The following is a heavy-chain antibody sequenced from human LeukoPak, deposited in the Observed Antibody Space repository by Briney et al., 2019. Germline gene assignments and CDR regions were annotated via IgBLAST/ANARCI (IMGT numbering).Heavy chain of an antibody. CDR3: AKDTHGYPGGIDY. J-gene: IGHJ4*02. V-gene: IGHV3-21*04. D-gene: IGHD3-22*01. Sequence: GGSLRLSCAASGFTFSSYSMNWVRQAPGKGLEWVSSISSSSTYIYYADSVKGRFTISRDNSKNTLYLQMNSLRAEDTAVYYCAKDTHGYPGGIDYWGQGTLVTVSS. CDR1: GFTFSSYS. CDR2: ISSSSTYI.